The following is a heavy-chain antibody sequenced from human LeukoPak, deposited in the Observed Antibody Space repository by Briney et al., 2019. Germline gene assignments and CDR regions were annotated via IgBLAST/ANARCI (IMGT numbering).Heavy chain of an antibody. V-gene: IGHV3-64*01. Sequence: GGSLRLSCAASGFTFSSYAMHWVRQAPGKGLEYVSAISSNGGSTYYANSVKGRFTISRDNSKNTLYLQMGSLRAEDMAVYYCARAFDYWGQGTLVTVSS. CDR1: GFTFSSYA. CDR3: ARAFDY. J-gene: IGHJ4*02. CDR2: ISSNGGST.